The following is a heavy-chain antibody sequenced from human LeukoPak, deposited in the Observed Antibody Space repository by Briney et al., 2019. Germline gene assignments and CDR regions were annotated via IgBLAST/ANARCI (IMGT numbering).Heavy chain of an antibody. CDR2: INHSGST. J-gene: IGHJ4*02. CDR3: ATYCGGDCYPN. CDR1: GGSFSGYY. V-gene: IGHV4-34*01. D-gene: IGHD2-21*02. Sequence: PSGTLSLTCAVYGGSFSGYYWSWIRQPPGKGLEWIGEINHSGSTNYNPSLKSRVTISVDTSKNQFSLKLSSVTAADTAVYYCATYCGGDCYPNWGQGTLVTVSS.